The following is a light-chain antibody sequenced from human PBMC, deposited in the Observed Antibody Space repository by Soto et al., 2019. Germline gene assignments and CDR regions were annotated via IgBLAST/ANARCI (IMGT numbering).Light chain of an antibody. Sequence: EIVLTQSPGTLSLSPGERATLSCRASQSVSSSYLAWYQQKPGQAPRLLIYGASSRATGIPDRFSGSGSGTDFTLTISRLEPEDFAVYYWQQYGSSPRMYTFAQATKLAIK. V-gene: IGKV3-20*01. J-gene: IGKJ2*01. CDR2: GAS. CDR3: QQYGSSPRMYT. CDR1: QSVSSSY.